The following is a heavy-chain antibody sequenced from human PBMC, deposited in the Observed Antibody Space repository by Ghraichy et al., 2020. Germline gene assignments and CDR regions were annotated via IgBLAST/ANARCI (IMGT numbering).Heavy chain of an antibody. CDR2: ISSSGSTI. CDR3: ARASIQPKSNGMDV. Sequence: GGSLRLSCAASGFTFSDYYMSWIRQAPGKGLEWVSYISSSGSTIYYADSVKGRFTISRDNAKNSLYLQMNSLRAEDTAVYYCARASIQPKSNGMDVWGQGTTVTVSS. J-gene: IGHJ6*02. D-gene: IGHD5-18*01. CDR1: GFTFSDYY. V-gene: IGHV3-11*01.